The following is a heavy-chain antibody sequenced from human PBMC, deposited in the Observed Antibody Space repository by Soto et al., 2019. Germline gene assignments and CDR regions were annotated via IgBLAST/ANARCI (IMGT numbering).Heavy chain of an antibody. V-gene: IGHV3-23*01. D-gene: IGHD6-19*01. CDR1: GFTFSSYA. CDR2: ISGSGGST. Sequence: LRLSCAASGFTFSSYAMSWVRQAPGQGLEWGSAISGSGGSTYSADSVKGRFTISRDNSKNTLYLQMNSLRAEETGEYYCAQSTTQQWRELTWFDPWGQGTLVTVSS. J-gene: IGHJ5*02. CDR3: AQSTTQQWRELTWFDP.